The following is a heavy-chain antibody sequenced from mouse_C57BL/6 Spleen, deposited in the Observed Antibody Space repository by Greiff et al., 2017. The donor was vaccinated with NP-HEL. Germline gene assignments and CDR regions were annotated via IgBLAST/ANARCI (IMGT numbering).Heavy chain of an antibody. CDR2: FYPGSGSI. CDR1: GYTFTEYT. J-gene: IGHJ3*01. V-gene: IGHV1-62-2*01. D-gene: IGHD2-3*01. Sequence: QVQLQQSGAELVKPGASVKLSCKASGYTFTEYTIPWVKQRSGQGLEWLGCFYPGSGSIKYHENFKDKATLTADKSSSTVYMELSRLTSEVSAVYFCARDEEKDYDANFLFAYWGQGTLVTVSA. CDR3: ARDEEKDYDANFLFAY.